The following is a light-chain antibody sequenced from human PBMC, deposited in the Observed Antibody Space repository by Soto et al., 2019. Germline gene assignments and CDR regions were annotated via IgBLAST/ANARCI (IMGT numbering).Light chain of an antibody. J-gene: IGKJ1*01. CDR1: QSVLYSANNKIY. Sequence: DIVMTPSPDSLAVSLRARATINCKSSQSVLYSANNKIYLAWYQQQPGQPNKLLIYWSSTREFGVADRFSGRCSGNDFPITISRLPAEDVSVYYCQPNYIPRTFGQGTKVEIK. CDR3: QPNYIPRT. CDR2: WSS. V-gene: IGKV4-1*01.